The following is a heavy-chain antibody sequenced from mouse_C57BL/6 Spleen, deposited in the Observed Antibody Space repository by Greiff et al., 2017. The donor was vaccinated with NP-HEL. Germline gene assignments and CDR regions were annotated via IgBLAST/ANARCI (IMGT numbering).Heavy chain of an antibody. J-gene: IGHJ2*01. V-gene: IGHV5-6*01. D-gene: IGHD1-1*01. CDR2: ISSGGSYT. CDR1: GFTFSSYG. Sequence: VQLKESGGDLVKPGGSLKLSCAASGFTFSSYGMSWVRQTPDKRLEWVATISSGGSYTYYPDSVKGRFTISRDNAKNTLYLQMSSLKSEDTAMYYCASYYGYYFDYWGQGTTLTVFS. CDR3: ASYYGYYFDY.